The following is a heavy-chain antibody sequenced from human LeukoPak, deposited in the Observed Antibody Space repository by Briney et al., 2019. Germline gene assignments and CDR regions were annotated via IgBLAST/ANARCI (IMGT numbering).Heavy chain of an antibody. CDR3: ARLVGATTPPFDY. V-gene: IGHV4-38-2*02. CDR1: GYSISSGYY. CDR2: INHSGTT. D-gene: IGHD1-26*01. J-gene: IGHJ4*02. Sequence: TSETLSLTCTVSGYSISSGYYWGWIRQPPGKGLEWIGEINHSGTTNYNPSLKSRVTISVDTSKNQFSLKLSSVTAADTAVYYCARLVGATTPPFDYWGQGTLVTVSS.